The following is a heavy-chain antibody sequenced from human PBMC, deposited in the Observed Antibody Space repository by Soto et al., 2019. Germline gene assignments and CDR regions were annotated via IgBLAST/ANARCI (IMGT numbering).Heavy chain of an antibody. CDR2: IYYSGST. Sequence: PSETLSLTCTVSGGSSSSGGYYWSWIREHPGKGLEWIGYIYYSGSTYYNPSLKSRVTISVDTSKNQFSLKLSSVTAADTAVYYCARDLLRNYYYGSGALELRYYYYGMDVWGQGTTVTVSS. J-gene: IGHJ6*02. D-gene: IGHD3-10*01. CDR1: GGSSSSGGYY. V-gene: IGHV4-31*03. CDR3: ARDLLRNYYYGSGALELRYYYYGMDV.